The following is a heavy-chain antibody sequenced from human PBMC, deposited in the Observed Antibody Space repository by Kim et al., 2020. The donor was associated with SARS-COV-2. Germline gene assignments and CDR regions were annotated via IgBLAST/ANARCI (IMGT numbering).Heavy chain of an antibody. CDR1: GGSFSGYH. J-gene: IGHJ6*02. Sequence: SETLSLTCAVYGGSFSGYHWSWIRQPPGKGLEWIGEIHHSGSINYNPSLKSRVTISIDTSKNPFSLKRTSVTAADTGFYVCARGRAGVVPSPILGIGPPYDFFTMHVWGHGTTVTVSS. D-gene: IGHD2-2*02. V-gene: IGHV4-34*01. CDR2: IHHSGSI. CDR3: ARGRAGVVPSPILGIGPPYDFFTMHV.